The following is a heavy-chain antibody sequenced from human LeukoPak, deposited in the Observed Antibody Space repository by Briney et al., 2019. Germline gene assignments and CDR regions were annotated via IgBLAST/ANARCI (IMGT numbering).Heavy chain of an antibody. V-gene: IGHV1-8*01. CDR2: MNPNSGNT. J-gene: IGHJ5*02. CDR1: GYTFTSYD. Sequence: RASVKVSCKASGYTFTSYDINWVRQATGQGFEWMGWMNPNSGNTGYAQKFQGRVTMTRNTSISTAYMELSSLRSEDTAVYYCARGPYSSSWYNWFDPWGQGTLVTVSS. CDR3: ARGPYSSSWYNWFDP. D-gene: IGHD6-13*01.